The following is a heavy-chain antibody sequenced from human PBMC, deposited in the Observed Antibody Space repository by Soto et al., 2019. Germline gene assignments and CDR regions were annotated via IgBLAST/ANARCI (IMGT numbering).Heavy chain of an antibody. CDR3: AKDLQYSSGYAPFDS. D-gene: IGHD3-22*01. CDR2: ISGSGVST. CDR1: GFTFSSYA. Sequence: EVQLLESGGGLVQPGGSLRLSCAASGFTFSSYAMSWVRQAPGKGLEWVSGISGSGVSTYYADSVKGRFTISRDNSKNTLYLQMNSLRAEDTAVYYCAKDLQYSSGYAPFDSWGQGTLVTVSS. J-gene: IGHJ4*02. V-gene: IGHV3-23*01.